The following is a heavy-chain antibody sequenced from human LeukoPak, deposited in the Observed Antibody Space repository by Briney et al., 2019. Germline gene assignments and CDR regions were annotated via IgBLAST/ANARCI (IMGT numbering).Heavy chain of an antibody. D-gene: IGHD6-13*01. CDR3: ARDIAAAGTAYFDY. V-gene: IGHV1-18*01. Sequence: ASVKVSCKASGYTFTSYGISWVRQAPGQGLEWMGWISAYNGNTNYAQKLQGRVTMTTDTSTSTAYMELRSLRSDDTAVHYCARDIAAAGTAYFDYWGQGTLVTVSS. J-gene: IGHJ4*02. CDR1: GYTFTSYG. CDR2: ISAYNGNT.